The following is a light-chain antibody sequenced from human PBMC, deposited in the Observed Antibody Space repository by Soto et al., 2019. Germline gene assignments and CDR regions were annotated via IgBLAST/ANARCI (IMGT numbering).Light chain of an antibody. CDR1: QSVSSSY. Sequence: VLTQSPGTLSLSPGERATLTCRASQSVSSSYLGWYQQKLGQAPRLLIYGASSRATGIPDRFSGSGSGTDFTLTISRLEPEDFAVYYCQQYGSSPQTFGQGTKVDIK. CDR3: QQYGSSPQT. CDR2: GAS. V-gene: IGKV3-20*01. J-gene: IGKJ1*01.